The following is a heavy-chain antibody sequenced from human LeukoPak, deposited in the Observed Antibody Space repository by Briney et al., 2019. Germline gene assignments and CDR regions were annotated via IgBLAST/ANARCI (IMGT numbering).Heavy chain of an antibody. CDR2: IYYSGST. CDR3: ARQVATKGEWAFDV. J-gene: IGHJ3*01. CDR1: GGSISSYY. D-gene: IGHD5-12*01. V-gene: IGHV4-59*08. Sequence: SETLSLTCTVSGGSISSYYWSWIRQPPGKGLEWIGYIYYSGSTNYKPSLKSRVTISIDMSRNQFSLKLNSLTAADTAVYYCARQVATKGEWAFDVWGRGTMVTVSS.